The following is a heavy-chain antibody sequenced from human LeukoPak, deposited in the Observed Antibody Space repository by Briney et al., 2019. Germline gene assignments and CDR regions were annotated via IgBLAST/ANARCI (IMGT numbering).Heavy chain of an antibody. CDR1: GFTFSSYD. V-gene: IGHV3-13*01. Sequence: GSLRLSCAASGFTFSSYDMHWVRQATGKGLEWVSAISTAGDTYYPGSVKGRFTISRENAKNSLYLQMNSLRAGDTAVYYCAGGLSSIAAAGTNLDYFDYWGQGTLVTVSS. CDR2: ISTAGDT. D-gene: IGHD6-13*01. CDR3: AGGLSSIAAAGTNLDYFDY. J-gene: IGHJ4*02.